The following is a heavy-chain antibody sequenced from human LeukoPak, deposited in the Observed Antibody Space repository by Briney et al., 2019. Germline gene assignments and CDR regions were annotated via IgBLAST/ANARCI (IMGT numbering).Heavy chain of an antibody. CDR1: GYTFTGYY. J-gene: IGHJ6*02. D-gene: IGHD1-14*01. Sequence: ASVKVSCKASGYTFTGYYMHWVRQAPGQGLEWMGWIDPNSGGTNYAQKFQGRVTMTRDTSISTAYMELSRLRSDDTAVYYCASTDWYNWYHNYYYYYGMDVWGQGTTVTVS. CDR2: IDPNSGGT. V-gene: IGHV1-2*02. CDR3: ASTDWYNWYHNYYYYYGMDV.